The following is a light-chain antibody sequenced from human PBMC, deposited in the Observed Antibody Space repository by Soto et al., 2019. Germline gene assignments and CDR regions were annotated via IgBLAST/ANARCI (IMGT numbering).Light chain of an antibody. CDR2: EVT. Sequence: QSALTQPASVFGSPGQSITISCTGTSGDIGSYTYVSWYQQYPGKAPKLLISEVTNRPSGVSNRFSGSKSGNTASLTISGLQAEDEAHYYCSSYTTNSPPVVFGGGTKVTVL. V-gene: IGLV2-14*01. CDR1: SGDIGSYTY. J-gene: IGLJ2*01. CDR3: SSYTTNSPPVV.